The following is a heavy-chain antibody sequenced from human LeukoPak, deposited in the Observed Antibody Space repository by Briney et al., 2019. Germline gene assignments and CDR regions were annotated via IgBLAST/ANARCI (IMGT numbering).Heavy chain of an antibody. D-gene: IGHD6-13*01. Sequence: SVKVSCKASGGTFSSYAISWVRQAPGQGLEWMGGIIPIFGTANYAQKFQGRVMITADKSTSTAYMELSSLRSEDTAVYCGARDKDGSWYRLFDYWGQGTLVTVSS. J-gene: IGHJ4*02. V-gene: IGHV1-69*06. CDR1: GGTFSSYA. CDR2: IIPIFGTA. CDR3: ARDKDGSWYRLFDY.